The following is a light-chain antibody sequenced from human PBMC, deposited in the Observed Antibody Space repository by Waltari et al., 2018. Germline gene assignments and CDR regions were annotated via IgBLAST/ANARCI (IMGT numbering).Light chain of an antibody. CDR3: CSYAGNYVWV. V-gene: IGLV2-23*02. J-gene: IGLJ3*02. Sequence: QSALTQPAAVSGSPGQSVTISCTGASSDIGRYDSVSWSQQHPGNAPTLVISDVSKRPSGVSDRFSGSKSGDTASLTISGLQFEDEADYYCCSYAGNYVWVFGGGTRLTVL. CDR1: SSDIGRYDS. CDR2: DVS.